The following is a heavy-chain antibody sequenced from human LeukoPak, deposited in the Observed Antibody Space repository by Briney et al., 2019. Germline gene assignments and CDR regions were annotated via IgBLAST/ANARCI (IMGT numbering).Heavy chain of an antibody. Sequence: GVSLRLSCAASGFTFSSYAMSWVRQAPGKGLEWVSAISGSGGSTYYADSAKGRFTISRDNSKNTLYLQMNSLRAEDTAVYYCAKDPLSPEYYYYYYGMDVWGQGTTVTVSS. D-gene: IGHD1-14*01. CDR1: GFTFSSYA. CDR2: ISGSGGST. V-gene: IGHV3-23*01. CDR3: AKDPLSPEYYYYYYGMDV. J-gene: IGHJ6*02.